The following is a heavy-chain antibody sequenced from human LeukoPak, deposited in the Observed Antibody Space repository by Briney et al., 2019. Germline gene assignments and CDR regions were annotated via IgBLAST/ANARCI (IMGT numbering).Heavy chain of an antibody. J-gene: IGHJ4*02. V-gene: IGHV3-48*03. D-gene: IGHD5-12*01. Sequence: GGSLRLSCAASGFTFSSYEMNWVRQAPGKGLEWISYISSSGTTIYYADSVKGRFTISRDNAENSLYLQMNSLRAEDTAVYYCARDRGWLTFDYWGQGTLVTVSP. CDR3: ARDRGWLTFDY. CDR1: GFTFSSYE. CDR2: ISSSGTTI.